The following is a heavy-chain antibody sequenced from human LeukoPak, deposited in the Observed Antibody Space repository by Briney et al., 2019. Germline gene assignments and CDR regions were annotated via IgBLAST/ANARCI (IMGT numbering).Heavy chain of an antibody. D-gene: IGHD2-15*01. CDR3: AKMVAGTPIDY. Sequence: GGSLRLSCAASGFTFSRFWMSWVRQAPGKGLEWVANIKEDGSEKYYVDSMKGRFTISRDNAKNSLYLQMSSLRAEDTAVYYCAKMVAGTPIDYWGQGTLVTVSS. CDR1: GFTFSRFW. V-gene: IGHV3-7*01. CDR2: IKEDGSEK. J-gene: IGHJ4*02.